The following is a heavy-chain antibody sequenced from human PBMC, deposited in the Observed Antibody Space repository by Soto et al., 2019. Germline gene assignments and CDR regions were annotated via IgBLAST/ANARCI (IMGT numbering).Heavy chain of an antibody. CDR2: ISGSGGST. D-gene: IGHD5-12*01. J-gene: IGHJ4*02. Sequence: EVQLLESGGGLVQPGGSLRLSCAASGFTFSSYAMSWVRQAPGKGLEWVSAISGSGGSTYYADSVKGRFIISRDNSKNTLYLQMNSLRAEDTAVYYCAKDHPRGYSGYDPFDYWGQGTLVTVSS. CDR1: GFTFSSYA. CDR3: AKDHPRGYSGYDPFDY. V-gene: IGHV3-23*01.